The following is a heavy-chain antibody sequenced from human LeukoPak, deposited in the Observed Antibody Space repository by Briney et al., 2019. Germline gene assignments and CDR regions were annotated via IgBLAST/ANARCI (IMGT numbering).Heavy chain of an antibody. J-gene: IGHJ3*02. CDR2: IKQDGSEK. D-gene: IGHD3-16*02. V-gene: IGHV3-7*01. CDR1: GFTFSSYW. Sequence: PGGSLRLSCAASGFTFSSYWMSWVRQAPGKGLEWVANIKQDGSEKYYVDSVKGRFTISRDNAKNSLYLQMNSLRAEDTAVYYCAREGGYDYVWGSYRSKDAFDIWGQGTMVTVSS. CDR3: AREGGYDYVWGSYRSKDAFDI.